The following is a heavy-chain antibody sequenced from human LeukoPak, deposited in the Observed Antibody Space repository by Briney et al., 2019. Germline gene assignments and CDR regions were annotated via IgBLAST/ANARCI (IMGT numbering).Heavy chain of an antibody. D-gene: IGHD1-1*01. Sequence: SETLSLTCTVSGGSISSYYWSWIRQPPGKGLEWIGYIYYSGSTNYNPSLKSRVTISVDTSKNQFSLKLSSVTAADTAVYYCARHTRKGTGFDYWGQGTLVTVSS. J-gene: IGHJ4*02. CDR3: ARHTRKGTGFDY. CDR2: IYYSGST. CDR1: GGSISSYY. V-gene: IGHV4-59*08.